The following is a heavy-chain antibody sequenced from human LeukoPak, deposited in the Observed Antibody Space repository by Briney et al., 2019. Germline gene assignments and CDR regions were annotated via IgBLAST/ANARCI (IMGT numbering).Heavy chain of an antibody. J-gene: IGHJ4*02. CDR2: ISSSSSTI. CDR1: GFSFGNYS. D-gene: IGHD2-15*01. Sequence: PGGSLRLSCAASGFSFGNYSMNWVRQAPGTGLEWISYISSSSSTIYYADSVEGRFTISRDNAKNSLYLQMNSLRDDDTAIYYCARVDCSGRGCYSALNLWGQGTLVTVSS. CDR3: ARVDCSGRGCYSALNL. V-gene: IGHV3-48*02.